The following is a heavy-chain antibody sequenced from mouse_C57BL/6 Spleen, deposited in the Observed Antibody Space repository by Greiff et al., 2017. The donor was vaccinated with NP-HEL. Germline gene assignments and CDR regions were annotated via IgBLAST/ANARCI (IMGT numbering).Heavy chain of an antibody. CDR1: GFTFSDYG. Sequence: EVQLQESGGGLVKPGGSLKLSCAASGFTFSDYGMHWVRQAPEKGLEWVAYISSGSSTIYYADTVKGRFTISRDNAKNTLFLQMTSLRSEDTAMYYCARDYGTPRAMDYWGQGTSVTVSS. CDR2: ISSGSSTI. V-gene: IGHV5-17*01. D-gene: IGHD2-1*01. J-gene: IGHJ4*01. CDR3: ARDYGTPRAMDY.